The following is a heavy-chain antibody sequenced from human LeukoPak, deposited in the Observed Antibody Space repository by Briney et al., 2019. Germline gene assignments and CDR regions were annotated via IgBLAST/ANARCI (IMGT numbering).Heavy chain of an antibody. J-gene: IGHJ4*02. Sequence: GALRLSCAASGFTFNNYEMNWVRQAPGKGLEWISYITGGGSIIYYADSVKGRFTISRDNAKNSLSLQMSNLRAEDTAVYCCARKLGGTTYFDYWGQGTLVTVSS. CDR3: ARKLGGTTYFDY. D-gene: IGHD1-26*01. CDR2: ITGGGSII. V-gene: IGHV3-48*03. CDR1: GFTFNNYE.